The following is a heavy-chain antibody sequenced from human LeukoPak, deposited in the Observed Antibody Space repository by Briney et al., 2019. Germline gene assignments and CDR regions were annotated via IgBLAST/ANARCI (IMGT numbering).Heavy chain of an antibody. CDR3: ARETTVVTQRYFDL. D-gene: IGHD4-23*01. Sequence: PSETLSLTCTVSGGSISSGGYYWSWIRQHPGKGLEWIVYIYYSGSTYYNPSLKSRVTISVDTSKNQFSLKLSSVTAADTAVYYCARETTVVTQRYFDLWGRGTLVTVSS. J-gene: IGHJ2*01. CDR2: IYYSGST. V-gene: IGHV4-31*03. CDR1: GGSISSGGYY.